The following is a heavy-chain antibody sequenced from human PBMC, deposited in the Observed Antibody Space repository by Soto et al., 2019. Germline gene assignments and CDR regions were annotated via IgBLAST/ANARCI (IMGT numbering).Heavy chain of an antibody. Sequence: EVQLVEFGGGLVQPGGSLRLSCAASGFTFSSYEMNWVRQAPGKGLEWVSYISSSGSTIHYADSVKGRFTISRDNGKNSLYLQMNSLRAEDTAVYYCARLVSSGWTDPWGQGTLVTVSS. CDR2: ISSSGSTI. CDR3: ARLVSSGWTDP. D-gene: IGHD6-19*01. CDR1: GFTFSSYE. V-gene: IGHV3-48*03. J-gene: IGHJ5*02.